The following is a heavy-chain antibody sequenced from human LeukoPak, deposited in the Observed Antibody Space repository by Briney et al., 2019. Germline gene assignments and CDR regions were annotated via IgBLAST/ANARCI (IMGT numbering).Heavy chain of an antibody. J-gene: IGHJ3*02. CDR1: GLFFSTNC. CDR2: IYYTGNT. CDR3: TKSDGYGLIRI. Sequence: GSLRLSCAASGLFFSTNCMSWVRQAPGKGLEWIGNIYYTGNTYYNASLKSRVTISVDTSKNQFSLKVISMTAADTAVYYCTKSDGYGLIRICGRGTMVTVSS. V-gene: IGHV4-4*02. D-gene: IGHD3-10*01.